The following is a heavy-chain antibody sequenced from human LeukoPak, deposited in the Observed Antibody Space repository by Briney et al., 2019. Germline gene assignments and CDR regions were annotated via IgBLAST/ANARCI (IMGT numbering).Heavy chain of an antibody. Sequence: TGGSLRLSCAVSGFTFSSYEMNWVRQAPGKGLEWVSYISSSGSTIYYADSVKGRFTISRDNAKNSLYLQMNSLRAEDTAVYYCASGSYSRFDYWGQGTLVTVSS. CDR2: ISSSGSTI. J-gene: IGHJ4*02. CDR3: ASGSYSRFDY. V-gene: IGHV3-48*03. CDR1: GFTFSSYE. D-gene: IGHD1-26*01.